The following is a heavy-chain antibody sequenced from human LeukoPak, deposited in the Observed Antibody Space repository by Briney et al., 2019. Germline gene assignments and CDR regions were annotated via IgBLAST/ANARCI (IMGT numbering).Heavy chain of an antibody. CDR1: GFSFSSYE. Sequence: PGGSLRLSCAASGFSFSSYEMNWVRQAPGEGLEWVSYISSSGSTRYYADSVKGRFTISRDNAKNSLYLQMNSLRAEDTAVYYCARGGYYNILTGYRSRFLGFDFWGQGTLVTVSS. CDR2: ISSSGSTR. J-gene: IGHJ4*02. CDR3: ARGGYYNILTGYRSRFLGFDF. V-gene: IGHV3-48*03. D-gene: IGHD3-9*01.